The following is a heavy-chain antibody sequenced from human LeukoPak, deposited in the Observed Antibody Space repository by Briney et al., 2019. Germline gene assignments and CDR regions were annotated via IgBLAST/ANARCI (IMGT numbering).Heavy chain of an antibody. CDR3: ARDRAQLDYYYGMDV. J-gene: IGHJ6*02. CDR2: INPSGGST. CDR1: GYTFTSYY. V-gene: IGHV1-46*01. D-gene: IGHD1-1*01. Sequence: GASVNVSCKASGYTFTSYYMHRVRQAPGQGLEWMGIINPSGGSTSYAQMFQGRVTMTRDTSTSTVYMELSSLRSEDTAVYYCARDRAQLDYYYGMDVWGQGTTVTVSS.